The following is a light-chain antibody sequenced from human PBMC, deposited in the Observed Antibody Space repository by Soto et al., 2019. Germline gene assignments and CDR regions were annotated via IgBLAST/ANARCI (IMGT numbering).Light chain of an antibody. CDR2: GAS. CDR1: QSIRTN. CDR3: QQYHVWPKWT. Sequence: EIVMTHSPATLSVSPGERATLSCRASQSIRTNLAWYQQKPGQAPRLLIFGASTRAIAIPAKFSGSGSGTEFTLTISSLQSEDYAVYFCQQYHVWPKWTFGQGTNVDI. J-gene: IGKJ1*01. V-gene: IGKV3-15*01.